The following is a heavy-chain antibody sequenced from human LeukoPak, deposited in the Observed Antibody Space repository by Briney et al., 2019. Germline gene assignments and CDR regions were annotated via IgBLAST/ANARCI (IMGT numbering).Heavy chain of an antibody. CDR3: ARITETTRWFDP. D-gene: IGHD4-17*01. V-gene: IGHV6-1*01. CDR1: GDSVSIFSAT. J-gene: IGHJ5*02. CDR2: TYYRSKWYN. Sequence: SHTLSLTCAISGDSVSIFSATWSWIRQSPSRGVEWLGRTYYRSKWYNDYAVSVKSRISFNADTSKNQFSLQLNSVTPEDTAVYFCARITETTRWFDPWGQGTLVTVSS.